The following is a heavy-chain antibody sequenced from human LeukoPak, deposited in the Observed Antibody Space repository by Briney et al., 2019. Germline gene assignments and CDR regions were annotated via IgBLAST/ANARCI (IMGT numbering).Heavy chain of an antibody. CDR1: GFTFSSYA. J-gene: IGHJ4*02. CDR3: AKEETDSSGYSQFYFDY. D-gene: IGHD3-22*01. CDR2: ISGSGGST. V-gene: IGHV3-23*01. Sequence: PGGSLRLSCAASGFTFSSYAMSWVRQAPGKGLEWVSAISGSGGSTYYADSVKGRFTISRDNSKNTLYLQMNSLRAEDTAVYYCAKEETDSSGYSQFYFDYWGQGTLVTVSS.